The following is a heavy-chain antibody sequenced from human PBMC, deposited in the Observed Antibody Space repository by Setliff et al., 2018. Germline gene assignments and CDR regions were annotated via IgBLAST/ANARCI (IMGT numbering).Heavy chain of an antibody. V-gene: IGHV4-39*07. J-gene: IGHJ6*03. CDR2: IYYSGST. CDR1: GGSISTSSYY. CDR3: ARSVGDYNFWSGYPYYMDV. D-gene: IGHD3-3*01. Sequence: SETLSLTCTVSGGSISTSSYYWGWIRQPPGKGLEWIGSIYYSGSTYYNPSLKSRITLSVEPSKNQFSLRVSSVTAADTAVYYCARSVGDYNFWSGYPYYMDVWGKGTTVTVSS.